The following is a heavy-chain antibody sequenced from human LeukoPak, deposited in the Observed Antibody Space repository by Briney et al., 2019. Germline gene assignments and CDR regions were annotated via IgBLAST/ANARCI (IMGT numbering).Heavy chain of an antibody. D-gene: IGHD5-12*01. V-gene: IGHV3-33*01. CDR2: IWYDGSNK. CDR3: AVDVEDNRFDP. CDR1: GFTFSRYG. J-gene: IGHJ5*02. Sequence: QPGRSLRLSCAASGFTFSRYGMHWVRQAPGKGLEWVAVIWYDGSNKYYADSVKGRFTISRDNSKNTLYLQMNSLRTEDTAVYYCAVDVEDNRFDPWGQGTLVTVPS.